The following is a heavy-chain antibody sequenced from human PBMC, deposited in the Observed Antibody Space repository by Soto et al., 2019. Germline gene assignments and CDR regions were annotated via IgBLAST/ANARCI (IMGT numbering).Heavy chain of an antibody. D-gene: IGHD3-10*01. CDR3: GRRDTRVWFGE. J-gene: IGHJ4*02. CDR2: INHSGST. CDR1: GGSFSGYY. Sequence: SETLSLTCAVYGGSFSGYYWSWIRQPPGKGLEWIGEINHSGSTNYNPSLKSRVSISVDTSKNQFSLKLSSVTAADTAVYYCGRRDTRVWFGEWGQGTLVTFSS. V-gene: IGHV4-34*01.